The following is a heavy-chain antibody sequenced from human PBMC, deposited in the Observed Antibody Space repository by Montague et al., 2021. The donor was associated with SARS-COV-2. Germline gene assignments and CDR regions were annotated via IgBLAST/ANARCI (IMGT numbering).Heavy chain of an antibody. V-gene: IGHV3-30*04. D-gene: IGHD3-9*01. CDR2: ISHEGSYH. Sequence: SLRLSCAASGFTVSSYALHWVRQAPGKGLEWVADISHEGSYHYYTYSXXVLFPISRDNSKNTLYLDMNSLRAEDTALYYCARDLESTGYFDPYYYHGMDVWGQGTTVTVSS. CDR1: GFTVSSYA. CDR3: ARDLESTGYFDPYYYHGMDV. J-gene: IGHJ6*02.